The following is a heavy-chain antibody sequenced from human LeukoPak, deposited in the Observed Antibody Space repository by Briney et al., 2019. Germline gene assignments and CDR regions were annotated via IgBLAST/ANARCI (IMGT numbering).Heavy chain of an antibody. D-gene: IGHD1-14*01. CDR1: GFTVSSNY. Sequence: GGSLRLSCAASGFTVSSNYMSWVRQAPGKGLECVSVIYSGGSTYYADSVKGRFTISRDNSKNTLYLQMNSLRAEDTAVYYCARDSHRESHFDYWGQGTLVTVSS. V-gene: IGHV3-66*01. J-gene: IGHJ4*02. CDR2: IYSGGST. CDR3: ARDSHRESHFDY.